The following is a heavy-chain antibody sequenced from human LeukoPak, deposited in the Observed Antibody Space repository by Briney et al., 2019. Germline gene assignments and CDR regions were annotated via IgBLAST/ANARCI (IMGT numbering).Heavy chain of an antibody. Sequence: GGSLRLSCAASGFTFSDYAMHWVRQAPGKGLEWVAVISKDGSDKYYPGSVRGRFTTSRDNSKNTIYLQMDSLRAEDTAIYYCARDYWWNYDYWGQGTLVTVSS. J-gene: IGHJ4*02. V-gene: IGHV3-30-3*01. CDR1: GFTFSDYA. D-gene: IGHD1-7*01. CDR3: ARDYWWNYDY. CDR2: ISKDGSDK.